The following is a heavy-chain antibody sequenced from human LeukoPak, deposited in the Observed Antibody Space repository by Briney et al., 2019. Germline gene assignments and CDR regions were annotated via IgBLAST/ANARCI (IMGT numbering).Heavy chain of an antibody. D-gene: IGHD3-22*01. V-gene: IGHV1-18*01. Sequence: SVKVSCKASGYTFTSYGISWVRQAPGQGLEWMGWISAYNGNTNYAQKLQGRVTMTTDTSTSTAYMELRSLRSDDTAVYYCARLLDSDSSGYHFDYWRQGTLVTVSS. J-gene: IGHJ4*02. CDR3: ARLLDSDSSGYHFDY. CDR1: GYTFTSYG. CDR2: ISAYNGNT.